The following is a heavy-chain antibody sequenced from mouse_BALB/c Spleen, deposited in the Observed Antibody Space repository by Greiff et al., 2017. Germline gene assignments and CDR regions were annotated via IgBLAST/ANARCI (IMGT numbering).Heavy chain of an antibody. CDR3: ARSSGYPYWYFDV. CDR1: GYTFTSYT. Sequence: QVQLKESGAELARPGASVKMSCKASGYTFTSYTMHWVKQRPGQGLEWIGYINPSSGYTNYNQKFKDKATLTADKSSSTAYMQLSSLTSEDSAVYYCARSSGYPYWYFDVWGAGTTVTVSS. D-gene: IGHD3-1*01. V-gene: IGHV1-4*01. J-gene: IGHJ1*01. CDR2: INPSSGYT.